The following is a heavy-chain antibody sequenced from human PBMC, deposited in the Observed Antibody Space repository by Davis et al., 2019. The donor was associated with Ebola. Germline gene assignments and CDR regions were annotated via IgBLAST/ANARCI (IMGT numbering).Heavy chain of an antibody. V-gene: IGHV3-23*01. CDR3: ARDSWGGGIYHGAVDY. J-gene: IGHJ4*02. CDR2: ISAGGDNT. D-gene: IGHD2-21*01. Sequence: PGGSLRLSCAASGFTFSSYAMSWVRQAPGKGLEWVSAISAGGDNTYYADSVKGRFTISRDNSKNTLYLQMNSLRAEDTAVYYCARDSWGGGIYHGAVDYWGLGTLVTVSS. CDR1: GFTFSSYA.